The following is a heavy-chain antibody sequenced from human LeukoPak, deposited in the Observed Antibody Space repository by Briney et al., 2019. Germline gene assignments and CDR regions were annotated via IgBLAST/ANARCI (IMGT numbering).Heavy chain of an antibody. V-gene: IGHV3-30*03. Sequence: GGPLRLSCAASGFTFSSYGMHWVRQAPGKGLEWVAVISYDGSNKYYADSVKGRFTISRDNSKNTLYLQMNSLRAEDTAVYYCARGVRIAVAGYIDYWGQGTLVTVSS. D-gene: IGHD6-19*01. J-gene: IGHJ4*02. CDR2: ISYDGSNK. CDR1: GFTFSSYG. CDR3: ARGVRIAVAGYIDY.